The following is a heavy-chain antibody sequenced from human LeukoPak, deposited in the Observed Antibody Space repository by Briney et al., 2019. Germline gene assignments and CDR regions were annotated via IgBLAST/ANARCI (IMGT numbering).Heavy chain of an antibody. Sequence: SETLSLTCTVSGGSISSGSYYWSWIRQPGGKGLEWIGRIYTSGSTNYNPSLKSRVTISVDTSKNQFSLKLSSVTAADTAVYYCARDASGSYLGFDYWGQGTLVTVSS. J-gene: IGHJ4*02. CDR3: ARDASGSYLGFDY. D-gene: IGHD1-26*01. CDR1: GGSISSGSYY. V-gene: IGHV4-61*02. CDR2: IYTSGST.